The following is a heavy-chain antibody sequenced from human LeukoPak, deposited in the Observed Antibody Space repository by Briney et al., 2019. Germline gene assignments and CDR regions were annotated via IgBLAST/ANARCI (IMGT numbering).Heavy chain of an antibody. CDR1: GGTFSSYA. Sequence: SSVKVSCKASGGTFSSYAISWVRQAAGQGLEWMGGIIPIFGTANYAQKFQGRVTITADESTSTAYMELSSLRSEDTAVYYCARSSYYDILTGYYGGNFDYWGQGTLVTVSS. CDR3: ARSSYYDILTGYYGGNFDY. V-gene: IGHV1-69*01. J-gene: IGHJ4*02. CDR2: IIPIFGTA. D-gene: IGHD3-9*01.